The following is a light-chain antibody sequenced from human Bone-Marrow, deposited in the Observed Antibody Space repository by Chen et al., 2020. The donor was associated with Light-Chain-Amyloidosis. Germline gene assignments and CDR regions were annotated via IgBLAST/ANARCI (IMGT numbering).Light chain of an antibody. Sequence: NFMLTQPHSVSESPGKTVIISCTRSSGSIATNSVQWYQQRPGSSPTTVIYEDDQRPSGVPDRFSGSIDRSSNSASLTISGLKTEDEADYYCQSYQGSSQGVFGRGTKLTVL. J-gene: IGLJ3*02. CDR1: SGSIATNS. V-gene: IGLV6-57*01. CDR3: QSYQGSSQGV. CDR2: EDD.